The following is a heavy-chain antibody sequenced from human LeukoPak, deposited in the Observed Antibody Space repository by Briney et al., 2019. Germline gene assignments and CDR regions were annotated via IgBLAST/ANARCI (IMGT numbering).Heavy chain of an antibody. V-gene: IGHV3-74*01. Sequence: PGGSLRLSCAASGFTFSAYWMHWVRQVPGKGLVWVSRINNDGTATFFADSVKGRFTISRDNAKNSLYLQMNSLRAEDTAVYYCASENWNVVYWGQGTLVTVSS. CDR3: ASENWNVVY. CDR2: INNDGTAT. D-gene: IGHD1-1*01. CDR1: GFTFSAYW. J-gene: IGHJ4*02.